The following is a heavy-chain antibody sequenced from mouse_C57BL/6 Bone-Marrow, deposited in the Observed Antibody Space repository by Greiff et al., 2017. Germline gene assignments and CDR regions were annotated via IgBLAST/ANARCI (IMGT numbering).Heavy chain of an antibody. V-gene: IGHV1-62-2*01. CDR1: GYTFTEYT. Sequence: QVPLKQSGAELVKHGASVTLSCKASGYTFTEYTIHWVKQRSGQGLEWIGWFYPGSGSIKYNEKFKDKATLTADKSSSPVYMELSSFASEDSAVYFCARHEGRAPFAYWGQGTLVTVSA. CDR2: FYPGSGSI. J-gene: IGHJ3*01. D-gene: IGHD3-1*01. CDR3: ARHEGRAPFAY.